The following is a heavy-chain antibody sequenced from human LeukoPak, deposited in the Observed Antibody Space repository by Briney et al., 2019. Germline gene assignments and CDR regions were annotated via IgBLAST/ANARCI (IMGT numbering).Heavy chain of an antibody. CDR1: GYTFSSYA. Sequence: ASVKVSCKASGYTFSSYAVHWVRQAPGQSLEWMGWINAGNGNTKYSQKFQDRVSITRDASANTAYMELSGLRFEDTAVYYCARGDYGLDVWGQGTTVTVSS. CDR3: ARGDYGLDV. J-gene: IGHJ6*02. CDR2: INAGNGNT. V-gene: IGHV1-3*01. D-gene: IGHD3-16*01.